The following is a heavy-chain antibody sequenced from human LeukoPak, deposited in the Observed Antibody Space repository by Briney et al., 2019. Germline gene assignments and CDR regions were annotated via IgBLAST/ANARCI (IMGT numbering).Heavy chain of an antibody. CDR1: GCTFSSYA. J-gene: IGHJ3*02. CDR3: ANGYYYDSSGYHSAFDI. CDR2: ISGSGGST. V-gene: IGHV3-23*01. D-gene: IGHD3-22*01. Sequence: GGSLRLSCAASGCTFSSYAMSWVRQAPGKGLEWVSAISGSGGSTYYADSVKGRFTISRDNSKNTLYLQMNSLRAEDTAVYYCANGYYYDSSGYHSAFDIWGQGTMVTVSS.